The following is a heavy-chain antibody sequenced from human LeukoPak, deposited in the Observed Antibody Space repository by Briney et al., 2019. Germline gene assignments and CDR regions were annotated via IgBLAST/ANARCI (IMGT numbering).Heavy chain of an antibody. J-gene: IGHJ4*02. CDR3: AKGAKNPGSAGRVVVPAAIRF. D-gene: IGHD2-2*02. CDR1: GGTFSSYA. Sequence: SVKVSCKASGGTFSSYAISWVRQAPGQGLEWMGRIIPILGIANYAQKFQGRVTITADKSTSTAYMELSSLRSEDTAVYYCAKGAKNPGSAGRVVVPAAIRFWGQGTLVTVSS. V-gene: IGHV1-69*04. CDR2: IIPILGIA.